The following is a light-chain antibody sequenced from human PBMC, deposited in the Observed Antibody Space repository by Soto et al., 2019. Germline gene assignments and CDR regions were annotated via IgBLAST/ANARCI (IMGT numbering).Light chain of an antibody. J-gene: IGLJ1*01. CDR1: SSDVGASKS. CDR3: SSYTSSSTLYV. CDR2: EVS. V-gene: IGLV2-14*01. Sequence: QSVLTQPASVSGSPGQSITISCTGTSSDVGASKSASWYQHHPGKAPKLIIFEVSNRPSGVSNRFSGSKSGNTASLTISGLQAEDEAHYYCSSYTSSSTLYVFGSGTKLTVL.